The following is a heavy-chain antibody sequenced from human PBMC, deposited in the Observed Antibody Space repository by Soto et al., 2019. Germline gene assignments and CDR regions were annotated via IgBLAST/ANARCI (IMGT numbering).Heavy chain of an antibody. J-gene: IGHJ4*02. CDR1: GGSISSYH. CDR2: IYYSGST. D-gene: IGHD3-16*02. Sequence: SETLSLTCTVSGGSISSYHWSWIRQPPGKGLEWIGYIYYSGSTNYNPSLKSRVTISVDTSKNQFSLKLSSVTAADTAVYYCARVDYDYAWGSYRYTVPGAFDCWGQGALVTVSS. CDR3: ARVDYDYAWGSYRYTVPGAFDC. V-gene: IGHV4-59*01.